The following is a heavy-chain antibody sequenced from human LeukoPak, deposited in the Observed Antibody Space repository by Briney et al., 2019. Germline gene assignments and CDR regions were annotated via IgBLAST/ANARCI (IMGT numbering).Heavy chain of an antibody. CDR2: IKQDGSEK. CDR1: GFTFSDYW. Sequence: TGGSLRLSCAASGFTFSDYWMSWVRQAPGKGLEWVANIKQDGSEKYYVDSVKGRFTISRDNAKNSLYLQMNSLRAEDTALYHCAREAVDSSGYIYFDYWGQGTLVTVSS. J-gene: IGHJ4*02. V-gene: IGHV3-7*03. CDR3: AREAVDSSGYIYFDY. D-gene: IGHD3-22*01.